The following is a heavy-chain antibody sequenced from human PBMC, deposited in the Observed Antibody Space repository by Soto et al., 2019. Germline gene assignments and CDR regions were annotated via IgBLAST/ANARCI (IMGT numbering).Heavy chain of an antibody. Sequence: QVQLQESGPGLVKPSETLSLTCTVSGGSISSYYWSWIRQPPGKGLEWIGYIYYRGSTTYNPSLNSRVTISVDTSKNQFSLKLSSVTAADTAVYYCAREGGYGDWEGGYWGQGTLVTVSS. V-gene: IGHV4-59*01. J-gene: IGHJ4*02. D-gene: IGHD4-17*01. CDR1: GGSISSYY. CDR2: IYYRGST. CDR3: AREGGYGDWEGGY.